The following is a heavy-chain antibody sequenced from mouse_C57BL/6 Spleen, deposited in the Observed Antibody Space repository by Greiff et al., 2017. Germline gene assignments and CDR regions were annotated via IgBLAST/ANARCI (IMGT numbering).Heavy chain of an antibody. CDR1: GYTFTSYW. CDR2: IDPSDSYT. J-gene: IGHJ4*01. D-gene: IGHD3-3*01. V-gene: IGHV1-50*01. CDR3: ARKEGTSYAMDY. Sequence: VQLQQPGAELVKPGASVKLSCKASGYTFTSYWMQWVKQRPGQGLEWIGEIDPSDSYTNYNQKFKGKATLTVDTSFSTAYMQLSSLTSEDSAVYYCARKEGTSYAMDYWGQGTSVTVSS.